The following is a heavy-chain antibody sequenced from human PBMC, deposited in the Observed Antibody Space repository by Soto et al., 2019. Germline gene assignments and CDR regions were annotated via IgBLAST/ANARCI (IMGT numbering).Heavy chain of an antibody. V-gene: IGHV1-69*01. CDR1: GGTFSSYS. CDR3: ARAGGRHSGGIAY. D-gene: IGHD1-26*01. J-gene: IGHJ4*02. Sequence: QVQLVQSGAEVKKPGSSVKVSCKASGGTFSSYSINWVRQAPGQGLEWMGEIIPIFGTANYAQKFQGRVTSTADESTSTAYMELSSLRSEDTAVYYCARAGGRHSGGIAYWGQGTLVTVSS. CDR2: IIPIFGTA.